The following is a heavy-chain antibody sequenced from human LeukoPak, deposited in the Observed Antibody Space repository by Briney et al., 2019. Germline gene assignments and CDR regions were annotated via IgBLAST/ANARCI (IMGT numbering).Heavy chain of an antibody. CDR2: ISGSGGGT. CDR1: GFTFSSYA. J-gene: IGHJ4*02. CDR3: AKGVSGSLDYADY. D-gene: IGHD1-26*01. V-gene: IGHV3-23*01. Sequence: GGSLRLSCAASGFTFSSYAMSWVRRAPGKGLEWVSAISGSGGGTYYADSVKGRFTISRDNSKNTLYLQMNSLRAEDTAVYYCAKGVSGSLDYADYWGQGTLVTVSS.